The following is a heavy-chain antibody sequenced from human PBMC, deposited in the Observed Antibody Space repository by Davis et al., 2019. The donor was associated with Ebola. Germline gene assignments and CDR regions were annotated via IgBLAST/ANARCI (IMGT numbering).Heavy chain of an antibody. CDR2: FCTVGDT. CDR3: VKDSSNIWFDI. Sequence: PGGSLRLSCAASGFTFSGYGMHWVRQAPGKGLEWVSTFCTVGDTYYADSVKGRFAMSRDNSRGTLYLQMNSLRVEDSAIYYCVKDSSNIWFDIWGQGTLITVSS. D-gene: IGHD2/OR15-2a*01. CDR1: GFTFSGYG. V-gene: IGHV3-23*01. J-gene: IGHJ3*02.